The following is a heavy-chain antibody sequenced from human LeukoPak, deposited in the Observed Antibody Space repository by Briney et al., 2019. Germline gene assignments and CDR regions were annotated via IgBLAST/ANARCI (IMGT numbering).Heavy chain of an antibody. CDR3: ARDRDSSSTHFDY. CDR1: GLTFSSYA. D-gene: IGHD6-13*01. J-gene: IGHJ4*02. Sequence: GGSLRLSCAASGLTFSSYAMHWVGQAPGKGLKWVAVISYDGSNKYYADSVKGRFTISRDNSKNTLYLQMNSLRAEDTAVYYWARDRDSSSTHFDYWGQGTLVTVSS. CDR2: ISYDGSNK. V-gene: IGHV3-30*04.